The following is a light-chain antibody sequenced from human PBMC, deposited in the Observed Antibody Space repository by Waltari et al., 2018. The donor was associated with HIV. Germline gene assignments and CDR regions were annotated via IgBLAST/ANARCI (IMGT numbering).Light chain of an antibody. CDR1: QSVSSY. J-gene: IGKJ1*01. Sequence: ELVLTQSPATLSLSPGERATLSCRSSQSVSSYLAGYQQKPGQAPRLLIYDASNRATGIPARFSGSGSGTDFTLTISSLEPEDFAVYYCQQRSNWPPWTFGQGTKVEIK. V-gene: IGKV3-11*01. CDR2: DAS. CDR3: QQRSNWPPWT.